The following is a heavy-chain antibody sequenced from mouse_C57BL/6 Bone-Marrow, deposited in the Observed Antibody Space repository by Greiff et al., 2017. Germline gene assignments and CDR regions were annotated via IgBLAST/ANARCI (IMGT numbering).Heavy chain of an antibody. CDR2: ISDGGSYT. V-gene: IGHV5-4*01. Sequence: EVKLVESGGGLVKPGGSLKLSCAASGFTFSSYAMSWVRQTPEQRLEWVATISDGGSYTYYPDNVKGRFTISRDNAKNNLYLQMSHLKSEDTAMYYCARDEGDSSGYAYWGQGTLVTVSA. CDR3: ARDEGDSSGYAY. J-gene: IGHJ3*01. CDR1: GFTFSSYA. D-gene: IGHD3-2*02.